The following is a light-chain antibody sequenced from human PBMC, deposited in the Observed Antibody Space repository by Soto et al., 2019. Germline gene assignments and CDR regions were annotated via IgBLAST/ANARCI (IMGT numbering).Light chain of an antibody. V-gene: IGLV2-18*02. J-gene: IGLJ1*01. CDR2: DVS. Sequence: QSALSQPPSVSGSPGQSVAISCTGTSSDVGSSNGVSWYQQPPGTAPKLMIHDVSNRPSGVPDRFSGSKSGNTASLTISGLQAEDEDDYYCSSYKSSSTYVFGTGTKVTVL. CDR1: SSDVGSSNG. CDR3: SSYKSSSTYV.